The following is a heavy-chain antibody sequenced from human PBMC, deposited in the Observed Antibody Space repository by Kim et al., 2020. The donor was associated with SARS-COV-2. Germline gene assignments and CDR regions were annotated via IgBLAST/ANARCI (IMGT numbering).Heavy chain of an antibody. CDR2: ISYDGSNK. V-gene: IGHV3-30-3*01. J-gene: IGHJ5*02. D-gene: IGHD5-18*01. CDR3: AREYVGYFSYGS. CDR1: GFTFSSYA. Sequence: GGSLRLSCAASGFTFSSYAMHWVRQAPGKGLEWVAVISYDGSNKYYADSVKGRFTISRDNSKNTLYLQMNSLRAEDTAVYYCAREYVGYFSYGSWGQGT.